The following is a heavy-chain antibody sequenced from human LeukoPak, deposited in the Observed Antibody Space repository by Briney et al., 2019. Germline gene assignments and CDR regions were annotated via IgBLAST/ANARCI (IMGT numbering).Heavy chain of an antibody. Sequence: GGSLRLSCAASGFTFSSYSINWVRQAPGKGLEWVSSISSSSSYIYYADSVKGRFTISRDNAKNSLYLQMNSLRAEDTAVYYCARGIAAAAFDYWGQGTLVTVSS. V-gene: IGHV3-21*01. J-gene: IGHJ4*02. CDR2: ISSSSSYI. CDR3: ARGIAAAAFDY. CDR1: GFTFSSYS. D-gene: IGHD6-13*01.